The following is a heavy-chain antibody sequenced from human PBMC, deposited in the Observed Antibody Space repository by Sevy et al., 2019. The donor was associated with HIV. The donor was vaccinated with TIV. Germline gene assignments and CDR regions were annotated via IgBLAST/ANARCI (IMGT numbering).Heavy chain of an antibody. Sequence: GGSLRLSCAASGFTFSSYAMSWVRQAPGKGLEWVSAISGSGGSTYYADSVKGRFTISRDNSKNTLYLQMNSLRAEDTAVYYCAKASSRSYLDYHYYYMDVRGKGTTVTVSS. CDR2: ISGSGGST. D-gene: IGHD3-10*01. CDR1: GFTFSSYA. CDR3: AKASSRSYLDYHYYYMDV. V-gene: IGHV3-23*01. J-gene: IGHJ6*03.